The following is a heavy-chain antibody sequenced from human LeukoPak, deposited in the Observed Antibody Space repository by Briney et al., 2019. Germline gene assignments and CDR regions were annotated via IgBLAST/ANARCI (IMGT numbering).Heavy chain of an antibody. CDR3: AKREVTTRYFDY. Sequence: GGSLRLSSAASVFTFASYAMSWVRHAPGRGLEWVSVVSVGGGATYYADSVKGRFTITRDNSKNTLYLQMNSLKTEDTAIYYCAKREVTTRYFDYWGQGTLVTVSS. CDR2: VSVGGGAT. CDR1: VFTFASYA. J-gene: IGHJ4*02. D-gene: IGHD4-17*01. V-gene: IGHV3-23*01.